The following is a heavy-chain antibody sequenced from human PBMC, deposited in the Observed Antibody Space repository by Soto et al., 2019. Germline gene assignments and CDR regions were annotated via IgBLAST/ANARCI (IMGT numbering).Heavy chain of an antibody. J-gene: IGHJ6*02. CDR3: ARVGIEGAGYYYYGMDV. CDR2: ISYDGSNK. CDR1: GFTFSSYA. D-gene: IGHD6-19*01. Sequence: GGSLRLSCAASGFTFSSYAMHWVRQAPGKGLEWVAVISYDGSNKYYADSVKGRFTISRDNSKNTLYLQMNSLRAEDTAVYYCARVGIEGAGYYYYGMDVWGQGTTVTVSS. V-gene: IGHV3-30-3*01.